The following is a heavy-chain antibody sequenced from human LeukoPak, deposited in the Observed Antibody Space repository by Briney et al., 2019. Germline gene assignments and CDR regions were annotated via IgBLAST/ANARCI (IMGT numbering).Heavy chain of an antibody. CDR1: GYTFTSYG. CDR2: ISAYNGNT. D-gene: IGHD3-10*01. Sequence: ASVQVSCKASGYTFTSYGISWVRQAPGQGLEWMGWISAYNGNTNYAQKLQGRVTMTTDTSTSTAYMELRSLRSDDTAVYYCARDFELNPYFDYWGQGTLVTVSS. CDR3: ARDFELNPYFDY. V-gene: IGHV1-18*01. J-gene: IGHJ4*02.